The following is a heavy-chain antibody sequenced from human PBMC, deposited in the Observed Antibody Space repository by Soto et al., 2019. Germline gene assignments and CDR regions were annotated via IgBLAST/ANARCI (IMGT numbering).Heavy chain of an antibody. CDR2: ISVYNSYA. J-gene: IGHJ4*02. V-gene: IGHV1-18*01. D-gene: IGHD6-13*01. Sequence: QVELVQSGAEMRRPGASVKVSCQTSGYDSTYYGITWVRQAPGQGLEWMGWISVYNSYAHSAQKFRGRVIMTTESTTKTAFLELTDLRSDDTAVYYCAKNNTSSIDFWGQGTLVTVSS. CDR1: GYDSTYYG. CDR3: AKNNTSSIDF.